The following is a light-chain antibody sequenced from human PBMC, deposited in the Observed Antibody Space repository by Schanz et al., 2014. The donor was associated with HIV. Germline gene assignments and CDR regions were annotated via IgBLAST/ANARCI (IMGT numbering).Light chain of an antibody. CDR1: QTVNTN. J-gene: IGKJ1*01. CDR3: QQYNNWPPWT. Sequence: EIVLTQFPGTLSLSPGERATLSCRASQTVNTNYLAWYQQKPGQAPRLLIYDASTRATGIPAKFSGSGSGTEFTLTITNLQSEDVAVYYCQQYNNWPPWTFGQGTKVEIK. V-gene: IGKV3-15*01. CDR2: DAS.